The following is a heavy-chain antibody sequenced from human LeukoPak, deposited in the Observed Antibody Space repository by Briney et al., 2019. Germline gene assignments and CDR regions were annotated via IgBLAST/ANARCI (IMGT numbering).Heavy chain of an antibody. D-gene: IGHD4-11*01. CDR2: IIPILGIA. J-gene: IGHJ4*02. V-gene: IGHV1-69*04. CDR3: ATDRVYSNYYFDY. Sequence: GSSVKVSCKASGGTFSSYAISWVRQAPGQGLEWMGRIIPILGIANYAQKFQGRVTMTEDTSTDTAYMELSSLRSEDTAVYYCATDRVYSNYYFDYWGQGTLVTVSS. CDR1: GGTFSSYA.